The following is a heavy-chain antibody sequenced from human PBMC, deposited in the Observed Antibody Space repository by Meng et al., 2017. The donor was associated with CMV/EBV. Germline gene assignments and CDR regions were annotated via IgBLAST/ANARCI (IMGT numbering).Heavy chain of an antibody. J-gene: IGHJ6*02. D-gene: IGHD3/OR15-3a*01. Sequence: GGSLRLSCAASGFTFSSYGMHWVRQAPGKGLEWVAFIRYDGSNKYYADSVKGRFTISRDNSKNTLYLQMNSLRAEDTAVYYCARPDFWNKYSTIGKDLYFGMDVWGQGTTVTVSS. V-gene: IGHV3-30*02. CDR1: GFTFSSYG. CDR2: IRYDGSNK. CDR3: ARPDFWNKYSTIGKDLYFGMDV.